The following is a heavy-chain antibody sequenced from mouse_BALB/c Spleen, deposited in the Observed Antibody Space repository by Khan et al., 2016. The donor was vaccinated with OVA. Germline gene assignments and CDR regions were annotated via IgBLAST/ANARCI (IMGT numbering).Heavy chain of an antibody. V-gene: IGHV5-17*02. CDR3: ARDSNFDY. CDR2: ISSGSSTI. CDR1: GFTFSRFG. Sequence: EVQLVESGGGLVQPGGSRKLSCAASGFTFSRFGMHWVRQAPEKGLEWVAYISSGSSTIYYAHTVKGRFTISRDNPKNTLFLQMTSLRSEDTAMYDCARDSNFDYWGQGTTLTVSS. J-gene: IGHJ2*01.